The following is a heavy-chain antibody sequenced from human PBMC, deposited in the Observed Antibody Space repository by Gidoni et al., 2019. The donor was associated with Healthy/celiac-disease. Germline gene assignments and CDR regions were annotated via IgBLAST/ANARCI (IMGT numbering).Heavy chain of an antibody. CDR2: IRSKAYGGTT. D-gene: IGHD2-21*02. V-gene: IGHV3-49*02. Sequence: VGFIRSKAYGGTTEYAASVKGRFTISRDDSKSIAYLQMNSLKTEDTAVYYCTTPRAVGGNSYWYFDLWGRGTLVTVSS. CDR3: TTPRAVGGNSYWYFDL. J-gene: IGHJ2*01.